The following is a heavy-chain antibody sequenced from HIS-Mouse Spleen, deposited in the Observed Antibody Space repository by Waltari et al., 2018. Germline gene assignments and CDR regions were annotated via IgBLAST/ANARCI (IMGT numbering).Heavy chain of an antibody. J-gene: IGHJ2*01. Sequence: QLQLQESGPELVKPSETLSLTCTVSGGSISSSSYYWGWIRQPPGKGLEWIGSIYYSGCTYYNPSLKRRVTISVDTSKNQFSLKLSSVTAADTAVYYCAREIPYSSSWYDWYFDLWGRGTLVTVSS. CDR1: GGSISSSSYY. CDR3: AREIPYSSSWYDWYFDL. D-gene: IGHD6-13*01. CDR2: IYYSGCT. V-gene: IGHV4-39*07.